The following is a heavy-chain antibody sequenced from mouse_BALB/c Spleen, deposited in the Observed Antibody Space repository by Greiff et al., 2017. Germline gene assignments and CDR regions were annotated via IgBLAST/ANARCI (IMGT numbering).Heavy chain of an antibody. Sequence: EVQLQESGPSLVKPSQTLSLTCSVTGDSITSGYWNWIRKFPGNKLEYMGYISYSGSTYYNPSLKSRISITRDTSKNQYYLQLNSVTTEDTATYYCARSGSNWPYWYFDVWGAGTTVTVSS. D-gene: IGHD4-1*01. CDR1: GDSITSGY. J-gene: IGHJ1*01. CDR2: ISYSGST. V-gene: IGHV3-8*02. CDR3: ARSGSNWPYWYFDV.